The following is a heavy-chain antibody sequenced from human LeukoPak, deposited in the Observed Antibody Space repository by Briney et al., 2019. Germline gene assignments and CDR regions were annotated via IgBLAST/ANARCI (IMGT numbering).Heavy chain of an antibody. V-gene: IGHV3-73*01. D-gene: IGHD2-15*01. CDR1: GFTFSGSA. Sequence: GGSLRLSCAASGFTFSGSAMHWVRQASGKGLEWVGRIRSKANSYATAYAASVKGRFTISRDDSKNTAYLQMNSLKTEDTAVYYCTSGYCSGGSCYRPVWGQGTLVTVSS. CDR3: TSGYCSGGSCYRPV. J-gene: IGHJ4*02. CDR2: IRSKANSYAT.